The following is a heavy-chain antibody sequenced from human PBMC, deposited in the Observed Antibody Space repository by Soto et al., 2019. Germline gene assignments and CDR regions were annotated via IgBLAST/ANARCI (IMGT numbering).Heavy chain of an antibody. Sequence: QVQLVQSGAEVKKPGASVKVSCKASGYTFTGYYMHWVRQAPGQGLEWMGWINPNSGGTNYAQKFPGRVTMTRDTSISTAYMELSRLRSDDTAVYYCARDAMVAATAPLPYWFDPWGQGTLVTVSS. CDR3: ARDAMVAATAPLPYWFDP. D-gene: IGHD2-15*01. J-gene: IGHJ5*02. CDR2: INPNSGGT. V-gene: IGHV1-2*02. CDR1: GYTFTGYY.